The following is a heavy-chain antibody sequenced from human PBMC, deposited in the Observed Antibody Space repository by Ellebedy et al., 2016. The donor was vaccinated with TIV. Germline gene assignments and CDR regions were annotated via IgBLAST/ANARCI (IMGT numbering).Heavy chain of an antibody. D-gene: IGHD2-15*01. V-gene: IGHV3-23*01. CDR2: TSGSSDSR. J-gene: IGHJ6*02. CDR3: AKGRGGSSYSSLDV. Sequence: GESLKISCAASGFTFSNYAMNWVRQAPGKGPEWVSVTSGSSDSRDYADSVKGRFTISRDNPQNTLYLQMNSLRAEDTAVYYCAKGRGGSSYSSLDVWGQGTTVTVSS. CDR1: GFTFSNYA.